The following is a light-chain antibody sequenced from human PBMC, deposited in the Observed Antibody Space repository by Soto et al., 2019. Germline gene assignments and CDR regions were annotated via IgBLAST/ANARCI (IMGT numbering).Light chain of an antibody. J-gene: IGLJ3*02. CDR3: SSYKSSSTLDV. CDR2: EVS. Sequence: QSALTQPASVSGSPGQSITISCTGTNSDVGGYNYVSWYQQHPGKAPKLMIYEVSNRPSGVSNRFSGSKSGNTASLTISGLQAEDEDAYYCSSYKSSSTLDVFGGGTKVTVL. V-gene: IGLV2-14*01. CDR1: NSDVGGYNY.